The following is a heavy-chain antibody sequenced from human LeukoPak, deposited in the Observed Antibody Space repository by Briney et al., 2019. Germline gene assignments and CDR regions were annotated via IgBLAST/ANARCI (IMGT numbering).Heavy chain of an antibody. J-gene: IGHJ4*02. Sequence: ASVKVSCKASGGTFSSYAISWVRRAPGQGLEWMGGIIPIFGTANYAQKFQGRVTITTDESTSTAYMELSSLRSEDTAVYYCARENSGWIRTVTTPYFDYWGQGTLVTVSS. D-gene: IGHD4-17*01. CDR3: ARENSGWIRTVTTPYFDY. CDR2: IIPIFGTA. CDR1: GGTFSSYA. V-gene: IGHV1-69*05.